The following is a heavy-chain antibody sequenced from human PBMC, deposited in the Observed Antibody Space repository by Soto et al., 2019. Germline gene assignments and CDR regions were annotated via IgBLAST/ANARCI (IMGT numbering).Heavy chain of an antibody. D-gene: IGHD6-19*01. CDR1: VYSFTTYW. CDR3: ARVPDSSLGTMDV. CDR2: MFPGDSDT. Sequence: PGESLKISCKGSVYSFTTYWIGWVRQLPGQGLEWMGVMFPGDSDTRYSPSFQGQVTMSADPSTNTAYLEWSSLKAADSAMYYCARVPDSSLGTMDVWGQGNTVTVSS. V-gene: IGHV5-51*01. J-gene: IGHJ6*02.